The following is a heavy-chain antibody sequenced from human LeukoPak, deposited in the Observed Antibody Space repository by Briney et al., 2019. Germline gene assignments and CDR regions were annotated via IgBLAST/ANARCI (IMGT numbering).Heavy chain of an antibody. CDR3: ATYTHWVAGDV. D-gene: IGHD3-16*01. Sequence: GGSLRLSCAASGFTFSNSAMSWVRQAPGKGLEWVSTLSGSGITTYYADSVKGRFTISRDNARNSLYLQMSSLRPEDAAVYYCATYTHWVAGDVWGQGTTVTVSS. J-gene: IGHJ6*02. CDR1: GFTFSNSA. V-gene: IGHV3-23*01. CDR2: LSGSGITT.